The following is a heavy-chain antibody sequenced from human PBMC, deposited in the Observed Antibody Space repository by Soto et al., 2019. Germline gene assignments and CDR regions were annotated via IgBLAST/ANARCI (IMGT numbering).Heavy chain of an antibody. D-gene: IGHD3-9*01. V-gene: IGHV3-7*01. CDR1: GFTFSSYW. Sequence: GGSLRLSCAASGFTFSSYWMSWVRQAPGKGLEWVANIKQDGSEKYYVDSVKGRFTISRDNAKNSLYLQMNSLRAEDTAVYYCARGLRYFDWLRSLFGYWGQGTLVTVSS. CDR3: ARGLRYFDWLRSLFGY. J-gene: IGHJ4*02. CDR2: IKQDGSEK.